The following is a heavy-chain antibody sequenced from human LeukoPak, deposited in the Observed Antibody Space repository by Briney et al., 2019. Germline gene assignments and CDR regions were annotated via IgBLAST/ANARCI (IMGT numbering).Heavy chain of an antibody. V-gene: IGHV1-69*13. D-gene: IGHD6-13*01. CDR1: GGTFSSYA. CDR2: IIPIFGTA. Sequence: SVKVSCKASGGTFSSYAISWVRQAPGQGLEWMGGIIPIFGTANYAQKFQGRVTITADESTSTAYMELSSLRSEDTAVYYCARALYYSRAPGHHNYYYYYCMDVWGQGTTVTVSS. J-gene: IGHJ6*02. CDR3: ARALYYSRAPGHHNYYYYYCMDV.